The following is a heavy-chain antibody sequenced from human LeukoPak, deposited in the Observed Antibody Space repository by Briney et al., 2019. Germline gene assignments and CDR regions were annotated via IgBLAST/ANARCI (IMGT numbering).Heavy chain of an antibody. CDR3: AKSMRWLAREGAAFDY. Sequence: GGSLRLSCAASGFTFSSYAMSWVRQAPGKGLERVSAISGSGGSTYYADSVKGRFTISRDNSKNTLYLQMNSLRAEDTAVYYCAKSMRWLAREGAAFDYWGQGTLVTVSS. CDR2: ISGSGGST. J-gene: IGHJ4*02. CDR1: GFTFSSYA. V-gene: IGHV3-23*01. D-gene: IGHD6-19*01.